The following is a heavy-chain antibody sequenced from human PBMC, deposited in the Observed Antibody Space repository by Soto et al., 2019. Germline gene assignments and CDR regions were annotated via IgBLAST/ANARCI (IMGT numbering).Heavy chain of an antibody. J-gene: IGHJ1*01. CDR1: GGTFSTYV. D-gene: IGHD3-22*01. V-gene: IGHV3-30-3*01. CDR2: ISSDGTSE. CDR3: TTEAHSSGHAGMFHS. Sequence: QVQLVESGGGVVQPGRSLRLSCEASGGTFSTYVMHWVRQAPGKGLEWVEGISSDGTSEHYADSVKGRFTISRDNSKNTVYLQMNSMRADDTAVFYCTTEAHSSGHAGMFHSWGQGTLASVSS.